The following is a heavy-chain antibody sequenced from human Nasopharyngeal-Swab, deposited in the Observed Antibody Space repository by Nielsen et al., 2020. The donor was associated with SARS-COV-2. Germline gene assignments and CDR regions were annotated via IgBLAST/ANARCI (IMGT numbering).Heavy chain of an antibody. J-gene: IGHJ4*02. D-gene: IGHD1-26*01. Sequence: VRQMPGKGLEWMGIIYPGDSDTRYSPSFQGQATISADKSISTAYLQWSSLKASDTAMYYCARRDGSYYDVDYWGQGTLVTVSS. CDR2: IYPGDSDT. CDR3: ARRDGSYYDVDY. V-gene: IGHV5-51*01.